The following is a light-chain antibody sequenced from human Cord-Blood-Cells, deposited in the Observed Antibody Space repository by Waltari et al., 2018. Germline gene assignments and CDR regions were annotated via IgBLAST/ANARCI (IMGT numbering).Light chain of an antibody. Sequence: SSELTQDPAVSVALGQTVRITCQGDSLRSYYASWYQQKPGQAPVLVIYGNNNLHSGIPDRFSGSSSGNTASLTITGAQAEDEADYYCNSRDSSGNHLVFGGGTKLTVL. CDR3: NSRDSSGNHLV. CDR2: GNN. J-gene: IGLJ3*02. CDR1: SLRSYY. V-gene: IGLV3-19*01.